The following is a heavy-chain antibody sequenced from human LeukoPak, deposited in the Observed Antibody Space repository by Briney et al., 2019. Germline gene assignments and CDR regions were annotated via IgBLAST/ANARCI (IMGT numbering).Heavy chain of an antibody. J-gene: IGHJ4*02. CDR3: MTPLYFFDF. CDR2: IISIFATT. CDR1: GRIFIIHG. Sequence: GASVNVSCKASGRIFIIHGITWVRQAPGQGLEWMGGIISIFATTIYAYKFQGRLTITADESTSTAYMELNNLTYCSKVPVVSMTPLYFFDFWGQGTLVTVSS. V-gene: IGHV1-69*13. D-gene: IGHD3-10*02.